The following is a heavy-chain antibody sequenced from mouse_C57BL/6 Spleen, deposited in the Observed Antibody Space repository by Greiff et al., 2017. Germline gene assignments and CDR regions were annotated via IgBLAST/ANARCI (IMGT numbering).Heavy chain of an antibody. CDR2: ISSGSSTI. Sequence: EVQGVESGGGLVKPGGSLKLSCAASGFTFSDYGMHWVRQAPEKGLEWVAYISSGSSTIYYADTVKGRFTISRDNAKNTLFLQMTSLRSEDTAMYYCARGDYYGSSEYFDVWGTGTTVTVSS. J-gene: IGHJ1*03. V-gene: IGHV5-17*01. CDR1: GFTFSDYG. D-gene: IGHD1-1*01. CDR3: ARGDYYGSSEYFDV.